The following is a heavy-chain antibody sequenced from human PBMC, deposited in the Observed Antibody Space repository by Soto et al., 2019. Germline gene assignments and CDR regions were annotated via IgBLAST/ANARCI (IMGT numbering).Heavy chain of an antibody. Sequence: PVGSLRLSCAASGFTFSSYGMHWVRQAPGKGLEWVAVISYDGSNKYYADSVKGRFTISRDNSKNTLYLQMSSLRAEDTAVYYCAKDSGRQQLEYYFDYWGQGTLVTVSS. V-gene: IGHV3-30*18. CDR3: AKDSGRQQLEYYFDY. CDR2: ISYDGSNK. CDR1: GFTFSSYG. D-gene: IGHD6-13*01. J-gene: IGHJ4*02.